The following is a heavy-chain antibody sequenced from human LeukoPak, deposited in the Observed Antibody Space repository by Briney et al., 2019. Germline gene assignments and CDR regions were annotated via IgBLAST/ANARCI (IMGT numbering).Heavy chain of an antibody. CDR3: ARRGELPLDY. CDR1: GYTFNLYW. Sequence: GESLKISCKGFGYTFNLYWFGWVRQMPGKGLEWMGIIYPGDSDTRYSPSFQGQVTISADKSISTAYLQWSSLKASDTAMYYCARRGELPLDYWGQGTLVTVSS. J-gene: IGHJ4*02. V-gene: IGHV5-51*01. D-gene: IGHD1-26*01. CDR2: IYPGDSDT.